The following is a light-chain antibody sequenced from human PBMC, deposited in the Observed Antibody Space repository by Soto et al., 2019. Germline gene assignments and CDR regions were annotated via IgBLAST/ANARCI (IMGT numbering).Light chain of an antibody. Sequence: DILLTQSPSTLSLSPGERVTLSCRASQSISSSYLAWYQQKPGQAARLLIYDASNRATGSAARFSGSGSGTDFTLTISSLEPEDFAVYYCQQRSNWSPITFGQGTRLEI. J-gene: IGKJ5*01. CDR3: QQRSNWSPIT. V-gene: IGKV3D-20*02. CDR2: DAS. CDR1: QSISSSY.